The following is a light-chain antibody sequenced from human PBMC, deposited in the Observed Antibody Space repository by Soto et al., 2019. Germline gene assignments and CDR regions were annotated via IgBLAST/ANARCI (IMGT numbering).Light chain of an antibody. CDR3: QQYYNSPIT. CDR1: QSVSSSY. CDR2: GAS. Sequence: FVLSQYPAPLPLSPGKRATLSCSASQSVSSSYLAWYQQKPGQAPRLLIYGASSRATGIPDRFSGSGSGADFTLTISSLQAEDVAVYYCQQYYNSPITFGQGTRLENK. V-gene: IGKV3-20*01. J-gene: IGKJ5*01.